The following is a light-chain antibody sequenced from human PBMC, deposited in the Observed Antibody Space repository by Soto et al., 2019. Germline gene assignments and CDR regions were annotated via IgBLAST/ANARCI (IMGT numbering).Light chain of an antibody. CDR1: QSVSSH. CDR3: QQHGSSPLT. Sequence: EIVLTQSPATLSLSPGERATVSCRASQSVSSHLAWYQQKRGQAPRLLIYGASSRATGIPDRFSGSGSATDFTLTISRLEPEDFAVYYCQQHGSSPLTFGGGTKVDIK. J-gene: IGKJ4*01. V-gene: IGKV3-20*01. CDR2: GAS.